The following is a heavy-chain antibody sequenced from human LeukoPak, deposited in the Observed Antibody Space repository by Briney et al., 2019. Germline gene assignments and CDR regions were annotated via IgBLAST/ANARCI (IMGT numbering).Heavy chain of an antibody. J-gene: IGHJ6*02. Sequence: SQTLSLTCTVSGGSISSGDYYWSWIRQPPGKGLEWIGYIYYSGSTYYNPSLKSRVTISVDTSKNQFSLKLSSVTAADTAVYYCARDFQNYGDYGYYYYGMDVWGQGTTVTVSS. D-gene: IGHD4-17*01. CDR2: IYYSGST. V-gene: IGHV4-30-4*01. CDR1: GGSISSGDYY. CDR3: ARDFQNYGDYGYYYYGMDV.